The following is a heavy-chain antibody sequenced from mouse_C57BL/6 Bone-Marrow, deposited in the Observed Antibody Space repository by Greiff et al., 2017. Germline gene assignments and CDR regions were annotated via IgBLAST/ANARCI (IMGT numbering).Heavy chain of an antibody. J-gene: IGHJ2*01. CDR2: IYPGSGST. Sequence: QVQLQQPGAELVKPGASVKMSCKASGYTFTSYWITWVKQRPGQGLEWIGDIYPGSGSTNYNEKFKSKATLAVDTSSSAAYMQLTSLSAEDSAVYYCARDYYIDYWGQGTTLTVSS. CDR3: ARDYYIDY. V-gene: IGHV1-55*01. CDR1: GYTFTSYW.